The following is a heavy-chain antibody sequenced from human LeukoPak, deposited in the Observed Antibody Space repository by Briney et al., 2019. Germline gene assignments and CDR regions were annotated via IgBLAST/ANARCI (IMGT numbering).Heavy chain of an antibody. V-gene: IGHV1-69*04. CDR1: GGTFSSYA. Sequence: SVKVSCKASGGTFSSYAISWVRQAPGQGLEWMGRIIPILGIANYAQKFQGRVTITADKSTSTAYMELSSLRSEDTAVYYCARCDNGAYSSSWYKGFDYWGQGTLVTVSS. CDR2: IIPILGIA. CDR3: ARCDNGAYSSSWYKGFDY. D-gene: IGHD6-13*01. J-gene: IGHJ4*02.